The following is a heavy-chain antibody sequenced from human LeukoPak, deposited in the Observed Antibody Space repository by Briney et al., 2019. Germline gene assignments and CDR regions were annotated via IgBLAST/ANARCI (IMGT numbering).Heavy chain of an antibody. CDR3: PRAGAAGNFDY. J-gene: IGHJ4*02. CDR1: GYTFTSYG. D-gene: IGHD6-13*01. Sequence: ASVKVSCKASGYTFTSYGISWVRPAPGQGLEWMGWIGAYNGNTNYAQKLQGRVTTTTDTSTSTGYMELRSLRSDDTAVYYCPRAGAAGNFDYWGQGTLVTVSS. CDR2: IGAYNGNT. V-gene: IGHV1-18*01.